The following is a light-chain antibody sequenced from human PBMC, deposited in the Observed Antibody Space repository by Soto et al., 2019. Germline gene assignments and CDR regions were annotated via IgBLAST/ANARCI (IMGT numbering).Light chain of an antibody. CDR1: QSFSSSS. CDR2: GAS. Sequence: EIVLTQSPGTLSLSPGERATLSCRASQSFSSSSLAWYQQKPGQAPRLLIYGASSRTTGIPDRFSGSGSGTDFTLTISSLEPEDFAVYYCQQRSNWPPSWTFGQGTKVDIK. J-gene: IGKJ1*01. V-gene: IGKV3D-20*02. CDR3: QQRSNWPPSWT.